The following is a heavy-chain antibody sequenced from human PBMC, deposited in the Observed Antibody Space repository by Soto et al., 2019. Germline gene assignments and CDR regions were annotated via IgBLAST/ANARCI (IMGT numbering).Heavy chain of an antibody. J-gene: IGHJ4*02. Sequence: QVQLQESGPGLVKPSETLSLTCTVSGGSISSYYWSWIRQPPGKGLEWIGYIYYSGSTNYNPSLKSRVTVSVDTSKTQFSLPLSSMTAADPAVYYCASRYGYSFAYWGQGTLVTVSS. D-gene: IGHD1-1*01. CDR2: IYYSGST. V-gene: IGHV4-59*08. CDR3: ASRYGYSFAY. CDR1: GGSISSYY.